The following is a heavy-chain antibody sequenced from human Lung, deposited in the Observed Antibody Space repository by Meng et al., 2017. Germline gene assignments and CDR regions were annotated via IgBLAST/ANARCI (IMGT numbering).Heavy chain of an antibody. D-gene: IGHD6-19*01. CDR1: GGSFSGYY. CDR3: VRRTYSSGWYFDY. CDR2: IIDSGST. V-gene: IGHV4-34*02. Sequence: QVKQQPWGAGLLKRSETLSLPCAVYGGSFSGYYWSWIRQTPGKGLEWIGEIIDSGSTNYNPSLKSRVTISVDTSKNQFSLRVTSVTAADRAVYYCVRRTYSSGWYFDYWGQGTLVTVSS. J-gene: IGHJ4*02.